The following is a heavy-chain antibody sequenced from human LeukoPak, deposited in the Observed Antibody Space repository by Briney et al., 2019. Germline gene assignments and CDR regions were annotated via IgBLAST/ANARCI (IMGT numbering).Heavy chain of an antibody. Sequence: KPGGSLRLSCAASGFTFSSYSMNWVRQAPGKGLEGVSSISSSSSYIYYADSVKGRFTISRDNAKNSLYLQMNSLRAEDTAVYYCAREGCSGGSCYAPAYYYYMDVWGKGTTVTVSS. J-gene: IGHJ6*03. D-gene: IGHD2-15*01. V-gene: IGHV3-21*01. CDR3: AREGCSGGSCYAPAYYYYMDV. CDR2: ISSSSSYI. CDR1: GFTFSSYS.